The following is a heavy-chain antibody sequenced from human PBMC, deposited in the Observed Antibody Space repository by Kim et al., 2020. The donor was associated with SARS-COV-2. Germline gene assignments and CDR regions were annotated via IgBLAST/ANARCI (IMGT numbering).Heavy chain of an antibody. CDR2: IYYSGST. V-gene: IGHV4-61*01. CDR3: ARETQQLVRRPFGSYYYGMDV. J-gene: IGHJ6*02. Sequence: SETLSLTCTVSGGSVSSGSYYWSWIRQPPGKGLEWIGYIYYSGSTNYNPSLKSRVTISVDTSKNQFSLKLSSVTAADTAVYYCARETQQLVRRPFGSYYYGMDVWGQGTTVTVSS. D-gene: IGHD6-13*01. CDR1: GGSVSSGSYY.